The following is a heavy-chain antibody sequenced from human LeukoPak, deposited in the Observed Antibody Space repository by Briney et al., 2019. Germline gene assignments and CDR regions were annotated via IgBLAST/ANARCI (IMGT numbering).Heavy chain of an antibody. V-gene: IGHV3-23*01. CDR2: ISGSGGST. J-gene: IGHJ4*02. D-gene: IGHD4-17*01. Sequence: GGSLRLSCAASGFTFSSYAMSWVRQAPGKGLEWVSAISGSGGSTYYADTVKGRFTISRDNAKNSLYLQMNSLRAEDTAVYYCARVYDYGDLPDYWGQGTLVTVSS. CDR3: ARVYDYGDLPDY. CDR1: GFTFSSYA.